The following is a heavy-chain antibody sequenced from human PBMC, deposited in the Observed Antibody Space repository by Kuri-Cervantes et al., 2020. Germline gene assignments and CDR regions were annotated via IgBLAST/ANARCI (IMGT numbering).Heavy chain of an antibody. Sequence: GESLKISCAASGFTFTNYAMHWVRQAPGKGLEWVAFIRFDGSDKYYADPVKGRFTISRDNSKSTLYLQVNSLRAEDTAVYYCATRIAAAGTAPDYWGQGTLVTVSS. J-gene: IGHJ4*02. V-gene: IGHV3-30*02. D-gene: IGHD6-13*01. CDR2: IRFDGSDK. CDR1: GFTFTNYA. CDR3: ATRIAAAGTAPDY.